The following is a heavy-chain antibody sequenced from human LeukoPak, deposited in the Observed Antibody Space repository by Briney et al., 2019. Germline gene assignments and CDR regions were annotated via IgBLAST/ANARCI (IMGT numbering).Heavy chain of an antibody. D-gene: IGHD5-24*01. V-gene: IGHV1-2*02. J-gene: IGHJ4*02. Sequence: GASVKVSCKASGYTFTAYYLHWVRQAPRQGLEWMGWINSNSGDTNYAQNFQGRVTMTRDTSINTAYMELSSLRSGDAAIYYCTRGGDGTRRDFDYWGQGTLVTVSS. CDR3: TRGGDGTRRDFDY. CDR2: INSNSGDT. CDR1: GYTFTAYY.